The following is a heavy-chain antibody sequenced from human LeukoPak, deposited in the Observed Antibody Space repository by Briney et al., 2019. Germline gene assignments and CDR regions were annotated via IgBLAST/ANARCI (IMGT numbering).Heavy chain of an antibody. CDR1: GFTFSDYY. V-gene: IGHV3-11*06. Sequence: GGSLRLSCAASGFTFSDYYMSWIRQAPGKGLEWVSYISSSSSYTNYADSVKGRFTISRDNARNSLYLQMNSLRAGDTAVYYCARASSGYHAFDIWGQGTMVTVSS. D-gene: IGHD6-19*01. CDR3: ARASSGYHAFDI. CDR2: ISSSSSYT. J-gene: IGHJ3*02.